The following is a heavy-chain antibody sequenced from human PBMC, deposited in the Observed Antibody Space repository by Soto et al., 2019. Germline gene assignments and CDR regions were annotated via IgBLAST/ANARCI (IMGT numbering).Heavy chain of an antibody. CDR2: ISSSGSST. D-gene: IGHD3-22*01. Sequence: QAQLVESGGGLVQPGGSLRLSCAASGFRFRDYYMSWIRHTPGKGLEWISYISSSGSSTDYADSVKGRFTISRDNAKDSLFLQMSSLRVDDTAVYYCARDQPQSSASELWGQGTLVSVSS. V-gene: IGHV3-11*06. CDR1: GFRFRDYY. CDR3: ARDQPQSSASEL. J-gene: IGHJ4*02.